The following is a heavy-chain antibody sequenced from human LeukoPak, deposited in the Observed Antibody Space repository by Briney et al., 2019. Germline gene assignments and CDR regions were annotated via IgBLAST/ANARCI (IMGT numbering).Heavy chain of an antibody. V-gene: IGHV3-64*01. CDR3: ARGTGATSY. J-gene: IGHJ4*02. CDR2: ISSNGGST. D-gene: IGHD1-26*01. CDR1: GFTFSSYA. Sequence: GGSRRLSCAASGFTFSSYAMHWVRQAPGKGLEYVSAISSNGGSTYYANSVKGRFTISRDNSKNTLYLQMGSLRAEDMAVYYCARGTGATSYWGQGILVTVSS.